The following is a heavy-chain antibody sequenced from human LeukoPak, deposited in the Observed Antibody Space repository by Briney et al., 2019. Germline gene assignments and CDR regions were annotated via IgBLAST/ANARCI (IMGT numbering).Heavy chain of an antibody. CDR2: INPSGGST. CDR1: GYSFTSYY. V-gene: IGHV1-46*01. Sequence: ASVKVSCKASGYSFTSYYMYWVRQAPGQWLEWMGIINPSGGSTSYAQKFQGRVTMTRDTSTSTAYMELSSLRSEDTAVYYCARGFIPGSGYFDYWGQGTLVTVSS. D-gene: IGHD3-16*02. CDR3: ARGFIPGSGYFDY. J-gene: IGHJ4*02.